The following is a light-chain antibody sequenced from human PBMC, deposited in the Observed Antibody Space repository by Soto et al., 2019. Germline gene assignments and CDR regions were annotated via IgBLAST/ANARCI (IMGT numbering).Light chain of an antibody. CDR1: QSLLHSNGYNY. J-gene: IGKJ5*01. V-gene: IGKV2-28*01. CDR3: MQALQTPPA. CDR2: LGS. Sequence: DIGVTQSPLSLPVTPGEPASISCRSTQSLLHSNGYNYLDWYLQKPGQSPQLLIYLGSHRASGVPARFSGSGSGTDFTLKISRVEAEDFGVYYCMQALQTPPAFGQGTRLDIK.